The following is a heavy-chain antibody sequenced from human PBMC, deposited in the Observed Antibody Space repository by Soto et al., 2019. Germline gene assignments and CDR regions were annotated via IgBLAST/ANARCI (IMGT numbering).Heavy chain of an antibody. V-gene: IGHV3-30-3*01. CDR1: GFTLRDFG. CDR3: ARDLKQKFGNSGYSYGMDV. J-gene: IGHJ6*01. Sequence: PGGSLRLSCAGSGFTLRDFGGHWIRQAPGKGLEWVAVISYDGSHEYYADSVRGRFIISRDNSKNSLYLQMNSLRADDTAIYYCARDLKQKFGNSGYSYGMDVWGQGTSVTVSS. CDR2: ISYDGSHE. D-gene: IGHD3-22*01.